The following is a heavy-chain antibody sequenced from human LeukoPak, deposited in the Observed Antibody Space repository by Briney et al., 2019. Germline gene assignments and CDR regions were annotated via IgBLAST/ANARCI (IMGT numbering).Heavy chain of an antibody. V-gene: IGHV3-23*01. D-gene: IGHD4-23*01. Sequence: GGSLRLSCAASGFTFSIYTMSWVRQAPGKGLEWVSAISGSGGSTYYADSVKGRFTISRDNPKNTLYLQMNSLRAEDTAVYYCAKALRWFPYFDYWGQGTLVTVSS. CDR2: ISGSGGST. CDR3: AKALRWFPYFDY. CDR1: GFTFSIYT. J-gene: IGHJ4*02.